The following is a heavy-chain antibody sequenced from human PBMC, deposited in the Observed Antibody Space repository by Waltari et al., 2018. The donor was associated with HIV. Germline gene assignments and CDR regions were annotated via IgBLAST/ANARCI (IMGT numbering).Heavy chain of an antibody. J-gene: IGHJ4*02. CDR3: LSDRGF. CDR2: VDPDTGDT. V-gene: IGHV1-69-2*01. Sequence: EVVLSQSGTQVVKPRTPLTVACRVSGYKFTAFFLHWVKKAPTTTFEWLGRVDPDTGDTVYGDHFQARVTITVDSSLKTSFLKISNLTSDDSAVYYCLSDRGFWGQGSQVTVSS. D-gene: IGHD5-12*01. CDR1: GYKFTAFF.